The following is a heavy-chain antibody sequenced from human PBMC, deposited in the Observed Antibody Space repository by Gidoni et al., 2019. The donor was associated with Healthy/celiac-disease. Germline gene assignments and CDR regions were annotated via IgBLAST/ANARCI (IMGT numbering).Heavy chain of an antibody. CDR3: ARRGVVTPNQEVWDDY. Sequence: QLQLQESGPGLVKPSETLSLTCTVSGGSISSSSYYWGWIRQPPGKGLEWSGSIYYSGSTYYNPSLKSRVTISVDTSKNQFSLKLSSVTAADTAVYYCARRGVVTPNQEVWDDYWGQGTLVTVSS. J-gene: IGHJ4*02. CDR2: IYYSGST. D-gene: IGHD2-21*02. CDR1: GGSISSSSYY. V-gene: IGHV4-39*01.